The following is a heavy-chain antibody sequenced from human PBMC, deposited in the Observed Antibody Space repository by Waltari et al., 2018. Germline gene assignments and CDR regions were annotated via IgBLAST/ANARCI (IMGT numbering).Heavy chain of an antibody. J-gene: IGHJ4*02. CDR3: ASGGFYGSGSYHPFDY. CDR1: GYTFTSYY. Sequence: QVQLVQSGAEVKKPGASVKVSCKASGYTFTSYYMHWVRQAPGQGLEWMGIINPSGGRTSYAQKCQGRVTMTRDTSTSTVYMELSSLRSEDTAVYYCASGGFYGSGSYHPFDYWGQGTLVTVSS. CDR2: INPSGGRT. V-gene: IGHV1-46*01. D-gene: IGHD3-10*01.